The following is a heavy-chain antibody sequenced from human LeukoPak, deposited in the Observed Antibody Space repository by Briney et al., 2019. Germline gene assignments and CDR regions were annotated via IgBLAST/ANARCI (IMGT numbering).Heavy chain of an antibody. D-gene: IGHD3-9*01. CDR1: GGSISSYY. J-gene: IGHJ4*02. V-gene: IGHV4-4*07. CDR3: ARERRYDILTGYYDY. CDR2: IYTSGST. Sequence: PSETLSLTCTVSGGSISSYYWSWIRQLAGKGLEWIGRIYTSGSTNYNPSLKSRVTMSVDTSKNQFSLKLSSVTAAVTAVYYCARERRYDILTGYYDYWGQGTLVTVSS.